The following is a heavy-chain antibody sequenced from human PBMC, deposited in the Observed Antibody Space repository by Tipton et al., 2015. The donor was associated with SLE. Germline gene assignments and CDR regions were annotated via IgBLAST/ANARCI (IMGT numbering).Heavy chain of an antibody. CDR3: ARGGIAAAGTGDY. Sequence: SLRLSCAASGFTLSGFTFSSYYMNWVRQAPGKGLEWVSAISGSGGSTYYADSVKGRFTISRDNSKNTLYLQMNSLRAEDTAVYYCARGGIAAAGTGDYRGQGTLVTVSS. V-gene: IGHV3-23*01. CDR1: GFTLSGFTFSSYY. J-gene: IGHJ4*02. CDR2: ISGSGGST. D-gene: IGHD6-13*01.